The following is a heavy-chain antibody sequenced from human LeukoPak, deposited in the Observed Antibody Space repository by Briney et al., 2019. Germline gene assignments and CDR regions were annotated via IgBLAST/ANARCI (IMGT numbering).Heavy chain of an antibody. J-gene: IGHJ4*02. D-gene: IGHD6-13*01. CDR1: GFTFSDYY. CDR3: AAIAAAGTPFDY. V-gene: IGHV3-11*01. Sequence: GGSLRLSCAASGFTFSDYYMSWIRQAPGKGLEWVSYISSSGSTIYYADSVKGRFTISRDNSKNTLYLQMNSLRAEDTAVYYCAAIAAAGTPFDYWGQGTLVTVSS. CDR2: ISSSGSTI.